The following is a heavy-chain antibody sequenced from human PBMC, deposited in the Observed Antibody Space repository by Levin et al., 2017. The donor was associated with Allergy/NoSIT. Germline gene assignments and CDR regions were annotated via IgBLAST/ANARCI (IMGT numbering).Heavy chain of an antibody. CDR2: ISRDGSTI. J-gene: IGHJ6*02. V-gene: IGHV3-11*01. Sequence: GESLKISCAASGFTFSDHYMSWIRQAPGKGPEWIAYISRDGSTIHYGGSLKGRFSISRDNAKKSLYLHMSSLSVEDTAVYYCARQTVLGGVMDVWGQGTTVIVSS. CDR1: GFTFSDHY. CDR3: ARQTVLGGVMDV. D-gene: IGHD1-26*01.